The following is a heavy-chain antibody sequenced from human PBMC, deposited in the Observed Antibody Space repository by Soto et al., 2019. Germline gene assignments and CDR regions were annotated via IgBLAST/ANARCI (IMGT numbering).Heavy chain of an antibody. J-gene: IGHJ5*02. CDR3: ARVPRP. CDR1: GGSISSGGYS. Sequence: QLQLQESGSGLVKPSQTLSLTCAVSGGSISSGGYSWSSIRQPPGKGLDWIGYIYQSGSTYYNPSLKSRVTISVDRPKNQFSLKLSCVTAADTAVYCCARVPRPWGQGTLVTVSS. CDR2: IYQSGST. V-gene: IGHV4-30-2*01.